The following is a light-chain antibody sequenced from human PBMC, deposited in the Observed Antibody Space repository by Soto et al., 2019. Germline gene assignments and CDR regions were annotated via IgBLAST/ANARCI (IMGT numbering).Light chain of an antibody. CDR2: KAS. CDR1: QSTSSW. J-gene: IGKJ4*01. CDR3: QQYEAYPLT. V-gene: IGKV1-5*03. Sequence: DIQLTQSPSTLSASVGDRATITCRASQSTSSWLAWYQQKPGKAPKLLVYKASSLESGVPSRFSGSGSGTEFTLTISTLQPDDFATYYCQQYEAYPLTFGGGTKVEI.